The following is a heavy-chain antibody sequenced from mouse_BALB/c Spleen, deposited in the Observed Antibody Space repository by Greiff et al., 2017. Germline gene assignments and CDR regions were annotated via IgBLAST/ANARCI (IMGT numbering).Heavy chain of an antibody. CDR3: ARGGITTGAMDY. Sequence: SGPELVKPGALVKISCKASGYTFTSYDINWVKQRPGQGLEWIGWIYPGDGSTKYNEKFKGKATLTADKSSSTAYMQLSSLTSENSAVYFCARGGITTGAMDYWGQGTSVTVSS. D-gene: IGHD1-2*01. CDR2: IYPGDGST. J-gene: IGHJ4*01. CDR1: GYTFTSYD. V-gene: IGHV1S33*01.